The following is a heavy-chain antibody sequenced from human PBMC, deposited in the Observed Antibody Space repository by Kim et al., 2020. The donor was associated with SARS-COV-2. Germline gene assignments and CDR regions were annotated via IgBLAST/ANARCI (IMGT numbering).Heavy chain of an antibody. J-gene: IGHJ4*02. D-gene: IGHD6-19*01. CDR3: ATFDRSGWYYFDY. V-gene: IGHV1-24*01. Sequence: YEQKFKSGVTMTEDTSTDTAYMELSSLRSEDTAVYYCATFDRSGWYYFDYWGQGTLVTVSS.